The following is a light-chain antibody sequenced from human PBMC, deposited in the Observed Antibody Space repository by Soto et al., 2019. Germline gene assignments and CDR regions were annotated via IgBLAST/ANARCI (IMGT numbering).Light chain of an antibody. J-gene: IGKJ5*01. V-gene: IGKV3-15*01. CDR1: QSVSSN. CDR3: QKYNNWPQIN. Sequence: EIVMPPSPATLSFSPGEIAPLSCLSSQSVSSNLAWYQQNPGQAPRLLIYGAYNRATGIPDRFSGSGSGTEFTLTIRSLQSADFAVYYCQKYNNWPQINLGKGPRLEIK. CDR2: GAY.